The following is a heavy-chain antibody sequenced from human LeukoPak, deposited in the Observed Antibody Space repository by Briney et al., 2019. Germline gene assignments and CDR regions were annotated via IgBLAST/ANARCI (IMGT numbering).Heavy chain of an antibody. Sequence: QSGGSLRLSCAASGFTFSSYAMSWVRQAPGKGLEWVANIKQDGSEKYYVDSVKGRFTISRDNAKNSLYLQMNSLRAEDTAVYYCARNRFYDSSAGDAFDIWGQGTMVTVSS. CDR2: IKQDGSEK. J-gene: IGHJ3*02. CDR1: GFTFSSYA. V-gene: IGHV3-7*01. CDR3: ARNRFYDSSAGDAFDI. D-gene: IGHD3-22*01.